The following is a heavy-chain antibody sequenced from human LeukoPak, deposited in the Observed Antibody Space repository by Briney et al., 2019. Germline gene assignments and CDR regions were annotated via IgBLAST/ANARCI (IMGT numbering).Heavy chain of an antibody. CDR3: TRGSSRRGDK. V-gene: IGHV1-8*01. CDR1: GYTFTSCD. J-gene: IGHJ4*02. CDR2: MNPNSCNT. Sequence: GSSVKVSCKASGYTFTSCDINWVRQTTGQGIEWMGWMNPNSCNTGYGQSFQGRITMTRDIYIGTAYMELSNLTSEDTAIYYCTRGSSRRGDKWGQGTLVTVSA.